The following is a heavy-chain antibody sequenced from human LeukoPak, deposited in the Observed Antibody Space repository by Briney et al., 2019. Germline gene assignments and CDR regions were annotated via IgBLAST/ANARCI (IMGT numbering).Heavy chain of an antibody. J-gene: IGHJ3*02. CDR3: VKESRVVRGVIMDAFDM. Sequence: PGGSLRLSCSASGFTFSSYAMHWVRQAPGKGLEYVSGISINGGSIDCADSVKGRFTISRDNSKNTVYLQMSSLRAEDTAVYYCVKESRVVRGVIMDAFDMWGQGTMVTVSS. CDR1: GFTFSSYA. CDR2: ISINGGSI. D-gene: IGHD3-10*01. V-gene: IGHV3-64D*06.